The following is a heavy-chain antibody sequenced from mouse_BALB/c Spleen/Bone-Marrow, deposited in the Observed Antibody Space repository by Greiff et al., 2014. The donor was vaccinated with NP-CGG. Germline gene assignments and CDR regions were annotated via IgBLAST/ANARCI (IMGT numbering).Heavy chain of an antibody. CDR3: TREAYYDYDYFDC. V-gene: IGHV1S81*02. Sequence: QVQLQQSGAELVKPGASVKLSCKASGYTFTSYYMYWVKQRPGQGLEWIGGINPSNGGTNFNEKFKSKATLTVDKSSSTAYMQLSSLTSEDSAVYYCTREAYYDYDYFDCWGQGTTLTVSS. J-gene: IGHJ2*01. CDR1: GYTFTSYY. CDR2: INPSNGGT. D-gene: IGHD2-4*01.